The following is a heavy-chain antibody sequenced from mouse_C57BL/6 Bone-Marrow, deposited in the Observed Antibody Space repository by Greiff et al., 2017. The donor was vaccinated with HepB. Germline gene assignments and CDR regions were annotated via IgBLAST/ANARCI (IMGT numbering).Heavy chain of an antibody. V-gene: IGHV1-52*01. CDR1: GYTFTSYW. CDR3: AREGYYYWYFDV. D-gene: IGHD2-3*01. J-gene: IGHJ1*03. CDR2: IDPSDSET. Sequence: VQLQQPGAELVRPGSSVKLSCKASGYTFTSYWMHWVKQRPIQGLEWIGNIDPSDSETHYNQKFKDKATLTVDKSSSTAYMQLSSLTSEDSAVYYGAREGYYYWYFDVWGTGTTVTVSS.